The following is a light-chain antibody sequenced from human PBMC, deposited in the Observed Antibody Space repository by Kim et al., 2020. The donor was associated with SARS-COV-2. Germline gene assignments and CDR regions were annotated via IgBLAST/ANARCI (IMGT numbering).Light chain of an antibody. CDR2: GNS. V-gene: IGLV1-40*01. Sequence: QRDTSSCTGSRSNIGSGYDVHWYQQLPGTAPKRLINGNSNRPSGVPDRFSGSKSGTSASLAITGLQAEDEADYYCQSYDSSLSGWVFGGGTQLTVL. CDR1: RSNIGSGYD. CDR3: QSYDSSLSGWV. J-gene: IGLJ3*02.